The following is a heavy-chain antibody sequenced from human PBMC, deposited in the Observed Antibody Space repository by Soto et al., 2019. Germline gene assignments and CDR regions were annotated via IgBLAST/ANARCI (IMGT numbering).Heavy chain of an antibody. J-gene: IGHJ6*02. CDR1: GYTFTRSG. V-gene: IGHV1-18*01. CDR2: ISSYNGDT. CDR3: ARDSGYGDYEAFVDV. Sequence: ASVKVSCKASGYTFTRSGISWARQAPGQGPEWMGWISSYNGDTNYAQTFQGRVTMTTDTSTSTAYMELRSLRSDDTAVYYCARDSGYGDYEAFVDVWGQGTTVTVSS. D-gene: IGHD4-17*01.